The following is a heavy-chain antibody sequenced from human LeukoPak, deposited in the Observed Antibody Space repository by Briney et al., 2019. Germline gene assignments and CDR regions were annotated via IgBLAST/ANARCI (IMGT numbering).Heavy chain of an antibody. CDR2: IYTSGST. J-gene: IGHJ4*02. Sequence: PSETLSLTCTVSGGSISSYYWSWIRQPAGKGLEWIGRIYTSGSTNYNPSLKSRVTMSVDTSKNQFSLKLSSVTAADTAVYYCTRRCKDAYTLYCFDYWGQGTLVTVSS. D-gene: IGHD5-24*01. CDR1: GGSISSYY. V-gene: IGHV4-4*07. CDR3: TRRCKDAYTLYCFDY.